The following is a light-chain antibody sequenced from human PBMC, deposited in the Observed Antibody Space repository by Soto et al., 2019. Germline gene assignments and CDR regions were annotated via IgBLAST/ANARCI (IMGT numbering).Light chain of an antibody. Sequence: ENVLTQYPGRLSLSPGERATLSCRASQSVARNSIAWYQQKVGQPPRLLIYGASGRATGVPDRIRGSGSGTVFTLTIERVEAEDLAVYHCQQYATSPLTFGGGTTLEIK. CDR3: QQYATSPLT. CDR1: QSVARNS. CDR2: GAS. J-gene: IGKJ4*01. V-gene: IGKV3-20*01.